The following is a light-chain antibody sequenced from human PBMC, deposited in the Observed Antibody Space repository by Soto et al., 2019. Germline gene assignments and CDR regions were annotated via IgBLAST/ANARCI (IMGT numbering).Light chain of an antibody. J-gene: IGLJ1*01. V-gene: IGLV2-14*01. CDR2: DVS. Sequence: QSALTQPASVSGSPGQSITISCTGTSSDVGGYNYVSWYQQHPGKAPKLMIYDVSNRPAGVSNRFSGSTSGNTASLTISGLKGEDEAYYYCSSYTSSSTRVFGTGTKLTVL. CDR3: SSYTSSSTRV. CDR1: SSDVGGYNY.